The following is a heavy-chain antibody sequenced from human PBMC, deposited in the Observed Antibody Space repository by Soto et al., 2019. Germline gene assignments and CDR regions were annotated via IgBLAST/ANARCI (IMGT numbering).Heavy chain of an antibody. CDR3: ARDKAPHPQWLDGEYFQH. D-gene: IGHD6-19*01. CDR1: GGTFSSYA. J-gene: IGHJ1*01. CDR2: IIPIFGTA. V-gene: IGHV1-69*13. Sequence: GASVKVSCKASGGTFSSYAISWVRQAPGQGLEWMGGIIPIFGTANYAQKFQGRVTITADESTSTAYMELSSLRSEDTAVYYCARDKAPHPQWLDGEYFQHWGQGTLVTVSS.